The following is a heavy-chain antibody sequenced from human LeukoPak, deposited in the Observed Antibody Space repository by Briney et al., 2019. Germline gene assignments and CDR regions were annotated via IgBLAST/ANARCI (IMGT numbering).Heavy chain of an antibody. CDR1: GYTFTSYD. CDR2: INPNSGGT. J-gene: IGHJ6*02. V-gene: IGHV1-2*06. Sequence: RRASVKVSCKASGYTFTSYDINWVRQAPGQGLEWMGRINPNSGGTNYAQKFQGRVTMTRDTSISTAYMELSRLRSDDTAVYYCARDPPTIVVRGVGADDGMDVWGQGTTVTVSS. D-gene: IGHD3-10*01. CDR3: ARDPPTIVVRGVGADDGMDV.